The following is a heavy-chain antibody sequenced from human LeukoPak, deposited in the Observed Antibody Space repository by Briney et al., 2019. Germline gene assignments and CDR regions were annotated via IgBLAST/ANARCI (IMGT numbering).Heavy chain of an antibody. V-gene: IGHV5-51*01. J-gene: IGHJ4*02. CDR3: TRARHGNCYWDY. CDR2: IHPDDSDT. Sequence: GESLKISCKDSGSSFTNYWIGWVRQMPGKGLEWMGIIHPDDSDTRYSPSFQGQVTISADKSSSTAYLQWNSLKASDTAMYYCTRARHGNCYWDYWGQGTLVTVSS. CDR1: GSSFTNYW. D-gene: IGHD1-7*01.